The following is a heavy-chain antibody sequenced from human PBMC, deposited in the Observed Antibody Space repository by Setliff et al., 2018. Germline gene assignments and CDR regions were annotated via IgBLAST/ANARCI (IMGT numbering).Heavy chain of an antibody. CDR1: GYRFTSFL. D-gene: IGHD2-15*01. CDR3: ARRAAAHDWFDP. J-gene: IGHJ5*02. Sequence: GESLKISCKASGYRFTSFLIGWVRQMPGKGLEWMGIIYPGDSDTIYSPSFQGQVTISADKTLSTAYLQWSSLKASDTAIYYCARRAAAHDWFDPWGQGTLVTVS. V-gene: IGHV5-51*01. CDR2: IYPGDSDT.